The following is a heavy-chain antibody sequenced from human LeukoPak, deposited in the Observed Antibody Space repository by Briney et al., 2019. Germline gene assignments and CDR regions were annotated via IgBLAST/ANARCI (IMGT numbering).Heavy chain of an antibody. CDR2: VDPEDGET. CDR3: AISREQQLP. V-gene: IGHV1-69-2*01. J-gene: IGHJ4*02. CDR1: GYTFTHYY. Sequence: ASVKVSCKVSGYTFTHYYMHWVQQAPGKGLEWMGLVDPEDGETIYAEKFQGRVTITADTSTDTAYMELSSLRSEYTAVYYCAISREQQLPWGQGTLVTVSS. D-gene: IGHD6-13*01.